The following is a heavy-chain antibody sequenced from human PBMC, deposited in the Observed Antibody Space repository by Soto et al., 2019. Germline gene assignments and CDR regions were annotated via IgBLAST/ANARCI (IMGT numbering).Heavy chain of an antibody. CDR3: ARHRGGRFDY. D-gene: IGHD3-10*01. Sequence: GGSLRLSCAASGFTFDDYGMHWIRQAPGKGLVWVSRIKDDGVTIYYAASVRGRFTISRDNVNNTLFLEMTGLRAGDTGVYYCARHRGGRFDYWGQGTLVTVSS. V-gene: IGHV3-74*01. CDR1: GFTFDDYG. J-gene: IGHJ4*02. CDR2: IKDDGVTI.